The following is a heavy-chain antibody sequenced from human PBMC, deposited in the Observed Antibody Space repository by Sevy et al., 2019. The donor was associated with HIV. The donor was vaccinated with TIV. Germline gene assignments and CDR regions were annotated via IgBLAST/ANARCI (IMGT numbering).Heavy chain of an antibody. CDR2: IYHSGST. D-gene: IGHD3-22*01. V-gene: IGHV4-38-2*02. Sequence: SETLSLTCTVSGYSISSGYYWGWIRQPPGKGLEGIGSIYHSGSTYYNPSLKSRVTISVDTSKNQFSLKLSSVTAADTAVYYCAREEITMIVVVINDAFDIWGQGTMVTVSS. CDR3: AREEITMIVVVINDAFDI. CDR1: GYSISSGYY. J-gene: IGHJ3*02.